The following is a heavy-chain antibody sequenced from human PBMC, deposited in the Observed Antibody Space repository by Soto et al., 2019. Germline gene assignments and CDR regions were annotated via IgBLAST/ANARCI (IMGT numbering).Heavy chain of an antibody. D-gene: IGHD6-13*01. V-gene: IGHV3-30-3*01. J-gene: IGHJ6*02. Sequence: QVQLVESGGGVVQPGRSLRLSCAASGFTFSSYAMHWVRQAPGKGLEWVAVISYDGSNKYYADSVEGRFTISRDNSKNTLYLQMNSLRAEDTAVYYCARTYGYSSSWYADYYYYVMDVWGQVTTVTVSS. CDR1: GFTFSSYA. CDR3: ARTYGYSSSWYADYYYYVMDV. CDR2: ISYDGSNK.